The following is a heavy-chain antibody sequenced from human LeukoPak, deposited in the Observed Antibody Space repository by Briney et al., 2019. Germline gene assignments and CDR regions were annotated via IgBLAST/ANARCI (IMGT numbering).Heavy chain of an antibody. D-gene: IGHD5-18*01. CDR3: ARGTIRYGSPGY. CDR2: ISSSSSYT. Sequence: GGSLRLSCAASEFPFSDYYMSWIRQAPGKGLEWVSYISSSSSYTNYADSVKGRFTISRDNAKNSLYLQMSSLRDEDTAVYYCARGTIRYGSPGYWGQGTLVTVSS. J-gene: IGHJ4*02. CDR1: EFPFSDYY. V-gene: IGHV3-11*06.